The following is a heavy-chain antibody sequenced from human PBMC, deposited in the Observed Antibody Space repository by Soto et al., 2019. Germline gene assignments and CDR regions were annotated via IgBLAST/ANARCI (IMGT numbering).Heavy chain of an antibody. CDR3: AKDLFWGQSDY. CDR2: IWYDGSNK. CDR1: GFIFSSHG. J-gene: IGHJ4*02. D-gene: IGHD3-16*01. V-gene: IGHV3-33*06. Sequence: PGGSLRLSCAASGFIFSSHGMHWVRQAPGKGLEWVAVIWYDGSNKYYADSVKGRFTISRDNSKNTLYLQMNSLRAEDTAVYYCAKDLFWGQSDYRGEGTPVTVCS.